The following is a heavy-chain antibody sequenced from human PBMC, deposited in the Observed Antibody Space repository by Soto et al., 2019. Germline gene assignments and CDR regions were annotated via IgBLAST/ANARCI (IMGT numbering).Heavy chain of an antibody. V-gene: IGHV3-48*02. D-gene: IGHD3-10*01. J-gene: IGHJ5*02. CDR3: AREIPSRGAGWFDP. CDR1: GFTFSSYS. Sequence: EVQLVESGGGLVQPGGSLRLSCAASGFTFSSYSMNWVRQAPGKGLEWVSYISSSSSTIYYADSVKGRFTISRDNAKISLYLQMNSLRDEDTAVYYCAREIPSRGAGWFDPWGQGTLVTVSS. CDR2: ISSSSSTI.